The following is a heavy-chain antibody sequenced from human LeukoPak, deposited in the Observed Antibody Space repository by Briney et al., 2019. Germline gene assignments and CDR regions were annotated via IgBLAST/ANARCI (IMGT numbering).Heavy chain of an antibody. CDR3: AREGMEWELLLRASDI. V-gene: IGHV4-34*01. J-gene: IGHJ3*02. CDR2: INHSGST. Sequence: SETLSLTCAVYGGSFSGYYWSWIRQPPGKGLEWIGEINHSGSTNYNPSLKSRVTISVDTSKNQFSLKLSSVTAADTAVYYCAREGMEWELLLRASDIWGQGTMVTVSS. D-gene: IGHD1-26*01. CDR1: GGSFSGYY.